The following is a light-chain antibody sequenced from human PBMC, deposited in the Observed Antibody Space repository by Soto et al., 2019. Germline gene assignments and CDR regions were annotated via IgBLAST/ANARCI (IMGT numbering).Light chain of an antibody. V-gene: IGKV1-5*03. CDR3: QHYNSYSEA. CDR2: KAS. Sequence: DIQMTQSPSTLPASVGDRVTITCRASQSISNYLAWYQQKPGKAPKLLIYKASTLKSGVPSRFSGSGSGTEFTLTISSLQPDDFATYYCQHYNSYSEAFGQGTKVELK. J-gene: IGKJ1*01. CDR1: QSISNY.